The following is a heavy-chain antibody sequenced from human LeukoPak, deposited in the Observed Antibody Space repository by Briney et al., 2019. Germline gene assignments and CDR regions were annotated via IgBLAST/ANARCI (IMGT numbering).Heavy chain of an antibody. CDR1: GFTFSSYS. Sequence: AGGSLRLSCAASGFTFSSYSMNWVRQAPGKGLEWVSFIRSSSSYIYYADSVKGRFTISRDNAKNSLYLQMNSLRAEDTAVYYCAKGGDTAMVTPLGAFDIWGQGTMVTVSS. J-gene: IGHJ3*02. V-gene: IGHV3-21*01. CDR2: IRSSSSYI. D-gene: IGHD5-18*01. CDR3: AKGGDTAMVTPLGAFDI.